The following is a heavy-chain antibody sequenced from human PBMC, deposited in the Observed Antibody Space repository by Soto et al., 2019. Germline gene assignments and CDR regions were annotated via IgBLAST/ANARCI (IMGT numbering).Heavy chain of an antibody. J-gene: IGHJ4*02. CDR2: ISSSSSYI. V-gene: IGHV3-21*01. Sequence: GGSLRLSCAASGFTFSSYSMNWVRQAPGKGLEWVSSISSSSSYIYYADSVKGRFTISRDNAKNSLYLQMNSLRAEDTAVYYCARDQDYDILTGYSYYWGQGTLVTVSS. CDR1: GFTFSSYS. CDR3: ARDQDYDILTGYSYY. D-gene: IGHD3-9*01.